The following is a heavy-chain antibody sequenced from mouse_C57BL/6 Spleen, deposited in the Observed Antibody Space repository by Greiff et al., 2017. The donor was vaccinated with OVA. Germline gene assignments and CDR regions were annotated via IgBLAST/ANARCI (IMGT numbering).Heavy chain of an antibody. CDR3: ARGGYSNYESAMDY. CDR1: GYTFTSYW. Sequence: QVQLQQPGAELVKPGASVKLSCKASGYTFTSYWMHWVKQRPGQGLEWIGMIHPNSGSTNYNEKFKSKATLTVDKSSSTAYMQLSSLTSEDSAVYYGARGGYSNYESAMDYWGQGTSVTVSS. CDR2: IHPNSGST. D-gene: IGHD2-5*01. J-gene: IGHJ4*01. V-gene: IGHV1-64*01.